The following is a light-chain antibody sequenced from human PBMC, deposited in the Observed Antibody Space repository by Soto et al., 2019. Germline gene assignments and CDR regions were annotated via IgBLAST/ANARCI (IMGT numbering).Light chain of an antibody. CDR2: DAS. V-gene: IGKV1-17*01. Sequence: DIQMTQSPSSLSASVGDRVTITCRASQGIRADLSWYQQQAGKVPKGPIYDASNLHGGVPSRFSGSGSGTEFTLTISSLQPEDFATYYCLQHHSYPYTFGQGTKLEIK. CDR1: QGIRAD. CDR3: LQHHSYPYT. J-gene: IGKJ2*01.